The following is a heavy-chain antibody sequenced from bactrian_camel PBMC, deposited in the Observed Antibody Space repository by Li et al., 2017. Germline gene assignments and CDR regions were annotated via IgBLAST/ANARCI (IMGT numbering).Heavy chain of an antibody. J-gene: IGHJ4*01. Sequence: QVQLVESGGGSVQAGGSLRLSCASSDDTYSTYCMAWFRQAPGKERERVATIESDGKTMYVESVKGRFTISQDNSKNTVYLQMNNLKPEDTAMYYCAKGWVSKPSVDSLPGKGTQVTVS. CDR2: IESDGKT. V-gene: IGHV3S53*01. D-gene: IGHD3*01. CDR1: DDTYSTYC.